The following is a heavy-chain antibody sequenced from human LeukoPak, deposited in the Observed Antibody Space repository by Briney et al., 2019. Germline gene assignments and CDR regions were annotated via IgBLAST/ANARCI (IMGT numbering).Heavy chain of an antibody. CDR3: ARAHIGNDLFIDY. V-gene: IGHV1-2*02. CDR2: INPYSGAT. Sequence: ASVKVSCKASGYTFTGYYMHWVRLAPGQGLEWMGWINPYSGATNYAQKFQGRVTMTRDTSISTAYMDLSSLKSDDTAVYYCARAHIGNDLFIDYWGQGTLVTVSS. J-gene: IGHJ4*02. D-gene: IGHD2-21*01. CDR1: GYTFTGYY.